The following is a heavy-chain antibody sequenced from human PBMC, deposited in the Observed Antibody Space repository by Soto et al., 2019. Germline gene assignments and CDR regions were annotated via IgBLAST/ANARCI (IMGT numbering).Heavy chain of an antibody. D-gene: IGHD1-26*01. CDR3: GREGQNGYTPYYFET. J-gene: IGHJ5*02. CDR2: ISRSHSDI. Sequence: AGSLRLSCSASGFSISNFGMFWVRQAPGRGLEWISFISRSHSDIYYADSVNGRFTISRDNAKNSMFLQMNSLRDEDRAVYYCGREGQNGYTPYYFETWGQGVRVTVSS. V-gene: IGHV3-21*05. CDR1: GFSISNFG.